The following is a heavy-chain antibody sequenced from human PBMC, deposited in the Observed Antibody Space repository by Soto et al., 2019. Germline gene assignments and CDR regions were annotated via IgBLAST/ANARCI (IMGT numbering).Heavy chain of an antibody. D-gene: IGHD3-9*01. CDR3: AILVYDILTGYFSRPFDI. J-gene: IGHJ3*02. CDR2: ISGSGGST. CDR1: GFTFSSYA. Sequence: PGGSLRLSCAASGFTFSSYAMSWVRQAPGKGLEWVSAISGSGGSTYYADSVKGRFTISRDNSKNTLYLQMNSLRAEDTAVYYCAILVYDILTGYFSRPFDIWGQGTMVTVSS. V-gene: IGHV3-23*01.